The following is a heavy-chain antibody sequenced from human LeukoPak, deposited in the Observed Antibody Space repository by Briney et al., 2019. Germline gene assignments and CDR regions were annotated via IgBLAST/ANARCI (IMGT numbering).Heavy chain of an antibody. CDR3: ARGPEVVCSGGSCYFDY. D-gene: IGHD2-15*01. CDR1: GFAFDEHG. Sequence: GGSLRLSCTGSGFAFDEHGMIWVRQVPGKGLEWVSGINWSGGSTGYADPLRGLFTISRDNAKNSLYLQMDSLRAEDTALYYCARGPEVVCSGGSCYFDYWGQGTLVTVSS. CDR2: INWSGGST. J-gene: IGHJ4*02. V-gene: IGHV3-20*04.